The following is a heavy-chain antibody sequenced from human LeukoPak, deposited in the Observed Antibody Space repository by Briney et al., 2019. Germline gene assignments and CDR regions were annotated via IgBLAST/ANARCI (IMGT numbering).Heavy chain of an antibody. J-gene: IGHJ4*02. D-gene: IGHD3-10*01. CDR3: ARRGYGSGNYYYPN. CDR1: GYSFTNHY. V-gene: IGHV5-51*01. Sequence: GESLKISCKGSGYSFTNHYIGWVRLMPGKGLEWMGIIYPGDSDTRYSPSIQGLVTISADKSISTAYLQWSSLKASDTAMYYCARRGYGSGNYYYPNWGQGTLVTVSS. CDR2: IYPGDSDT.